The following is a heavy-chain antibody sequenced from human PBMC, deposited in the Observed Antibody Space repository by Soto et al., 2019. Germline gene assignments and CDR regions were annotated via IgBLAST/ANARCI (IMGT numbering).Heavy chain of an antibody. Sequence: QVQLVQSGAAMKKPGASVKVSCKASGYTFTSYDINWVRQATGQGLEWMGWINPNTGYKDYAQKFQDRVTMTGNTSITTAYMELSSLRSEDTAVYYCVRGRVMITFGVVIVIDYWGQGSPVTVSS. CDR3: VRGRVMITFGVVIVIDY. D-gene: IGHD3-16*02. V-gene: IGHV1-8*01. CDR2: INPNTGYK. J-gene: IGHJ4*02. CDR1: GYTFTSYD.